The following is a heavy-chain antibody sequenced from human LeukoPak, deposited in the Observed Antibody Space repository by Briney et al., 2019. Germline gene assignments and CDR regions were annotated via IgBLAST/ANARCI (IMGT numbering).Heavy chain of an antibody. CDR1: GGSISSLY. CDR3: ARGPGTSSSYAFDI. V-gene: IGHV4-4*07. J-gene: IGHJ3*02. Sequence: SETLSLTCTVSGGSISSLYWSWIRQRAGKGLEWIGRVYATGSTNYNPSLKSRVTMSVDTSKNQFSLKLSSVTAADTAVYYCARGPGTSSSYAFDIWGQGTMVTVSS. D-gene: IGHD2-8*01. CDR2: VYATGST.